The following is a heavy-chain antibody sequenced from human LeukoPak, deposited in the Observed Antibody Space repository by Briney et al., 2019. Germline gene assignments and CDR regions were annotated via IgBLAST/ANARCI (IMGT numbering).Heavy chain of an antibody. Sequence: ASVKVSCKASGYTFTGYYMHWVRQAPGQGLEWRGWINPNSGGTNYAQKFQGRVTMTRDTSISTAYMELSRLRSDDTAVYYCASDTLTTVTTFGSSYFDYLGQGTLVTVSS. CDR2: INPNSGGT. J-gene: IGHJ4*02. CDR3: ASDTLTTVTTFGSSYFDY. V-gene: IGHV1-2*02. CDR1: GYTFTGYY. D-gene: IGHD4-17*01.